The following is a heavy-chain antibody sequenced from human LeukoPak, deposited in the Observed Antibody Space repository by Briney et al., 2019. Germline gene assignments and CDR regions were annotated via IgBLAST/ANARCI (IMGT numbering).Heavy chain of an antibody. Sequence: RASVKVSCTASGGTFSSYAISWVRQPPGQGLEWMGRIIPIFGIANYAQKFQGRVTITADKSTSTAYMELSSLRSEDTAVYYCARDLVMGCSGGSCYAPFDYWGQGTLVTVSS. D-gene: IGHD2-15*01. V-gene: IGHV1-69*04. CDR2: IIPIFGIA. CDR3: ARDLVMGCSGGSCYAPFDY. CDR1: GGTFSSYA. J-gene: IGHJ4*02.